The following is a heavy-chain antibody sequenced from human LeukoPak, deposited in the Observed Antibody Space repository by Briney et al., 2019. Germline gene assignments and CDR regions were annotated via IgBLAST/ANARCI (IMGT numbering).Heavy chain of an antibody. Sequence: PSETLSLTCTASGVSINTYYASWIRQAPGKGLEFIGFIYNGGNTNYNPSLKGRATISVDTSNNQFSLRLTSVTAADTAMYYCAAGPWELDFWGQGTLVTVSS. CDR3: AAGPWELDF. V-gene: IGHV4-4*09. D-gene: IGHD1-26*01. J-gene: IGHJ4*02. CDR2: IYNGGNT. CDR1: GVSINTYY.